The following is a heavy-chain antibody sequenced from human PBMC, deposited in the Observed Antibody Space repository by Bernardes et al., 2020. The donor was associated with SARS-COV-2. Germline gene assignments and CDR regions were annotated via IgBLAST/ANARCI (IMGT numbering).Heavy chain of an antibody. V-gene: IGHV3-43*01. CDR1: GFTFDDYT. Sequence: GGSLRLSCAASGFTFDDYTMHWVRQAPGKSLEWVSLITWDGGSTDYADSVKGRFTISRDNSKNSLYLQMDSLRTEDTALYYCARDSGYDYGRWFDPWGQGTLVTVSS. J-gene: IGHJ5*02. D-gene: IGHD5-12*01. CDR2: ITWDGGST. CDR3: ARDSGYDYGRWFDP.